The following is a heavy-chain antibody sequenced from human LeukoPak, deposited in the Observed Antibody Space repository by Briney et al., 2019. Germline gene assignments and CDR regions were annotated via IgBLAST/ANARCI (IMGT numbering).Heavy chain of an antibody. V-gene: IGHV3-33*01. Sequence: GGALRLSCAASGFTFSSYGMHWVRQAPGKGLEWVAVICDEGSNKYYADSVKGRFTISRDNSKNTLYLQMNSLRAEDTAVYYCARDAGYCSSTSCYHGMDVWGKGTTVTVSS. D-gene: IGHD2-2*01. CDR3: ARDAGYCSSTSCYHGMDV. CDR2: ICDEGSNK. J-gene: IGHJ6*04. CDR1: GFTFSSYG.